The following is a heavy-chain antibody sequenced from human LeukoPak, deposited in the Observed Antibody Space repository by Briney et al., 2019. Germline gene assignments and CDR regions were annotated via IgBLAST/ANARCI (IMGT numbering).Heavy chain of an antibody. CDR2: IEQDGSDI. CDR3: ARVTAWGYFDY. J-gene: IGHJ4*02. CDR1: GFTFSDDW. Sequence: GGSLRLSCAASGFTFSDDWMTWFRQAPGKGPERVASIEQDGSDIQYVDFVKGRFTISRDNGRNSVYLQMNSLRVEDTAVYYCARVTAWGYFDYWGQGTLVSVSS. D-gene: IGHD1-26*01. V-gene: IGHV3-7*01.